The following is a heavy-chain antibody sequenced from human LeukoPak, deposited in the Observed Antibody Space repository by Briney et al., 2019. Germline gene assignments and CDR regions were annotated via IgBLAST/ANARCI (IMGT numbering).Heavy chain of an antibody. J-gene: IGHJ4*02. D-gene: IGHD5-18*01. V-gene: IGHV1-46*01. Sequence: VSVKASCKASGYTFTSYYMHWVRQAPGQGLEWMGIINPSGGSTSYAQKFQGRVTMTRDTSTSTVYMELSSLRSEDTAAYYCARGQGGGGYSYGYPHYFDYWGQGTLVTVSS. CDR2: INPSGGST. CDR1: GYTFTSYY. CDR3: ARGQGGGGYSYGYPHYFDY.